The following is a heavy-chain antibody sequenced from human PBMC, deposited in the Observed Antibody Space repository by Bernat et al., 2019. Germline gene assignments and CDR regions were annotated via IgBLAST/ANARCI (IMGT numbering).Heavy chain of an antibody. CDR3: ARDTLYSSGWEYFQH. V-gene: IGHV3-21*05. Sequence: EVQLVESGGGLVKPGGSLRLSCAASGFTFSSYSMNWVRQAPGKGLEWVSYISSSSSYIYYADSVKGRFTISRDNAKNSLYLQMNSLRAEDTAVYYCARDTLYSSGWEYFQHWGQGTLVTVSS. CDR2: ISSSSSYI. CDR1: GFTFSSYS. J-gene: IGHJ1*01. D-gene: IGHD6-19*01.